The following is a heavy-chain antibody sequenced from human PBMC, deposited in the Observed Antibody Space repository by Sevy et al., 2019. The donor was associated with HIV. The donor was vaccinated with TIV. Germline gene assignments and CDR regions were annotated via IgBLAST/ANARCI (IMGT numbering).Heavy chain of an antibody. Sequence: GGSLRLSCAASGFTVSSNYMNWVRQAPGKGLEWVSVIYSGGSTYYADSVKGRFTISRDDSKNTLHLQMNSLRAEDTAVYYCARMNDYYYYMDVWGKGTTVTVSS. V-gene: IGHV3-53*01. CDR1: GFTVSSNY. D-gene: IGHD5-12*01. CDR2: IYSGGST. J-gene: IGHJ6*03. CDR3: ARMNDYYYYMDV.